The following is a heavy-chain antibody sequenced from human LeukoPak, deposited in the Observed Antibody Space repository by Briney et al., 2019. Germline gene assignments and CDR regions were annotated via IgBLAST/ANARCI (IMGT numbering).Heavy chain of an antibody. D-gene: IGHD3-3*01. CDR3: ARDQYDTWSRRGNFDS. V-gene: IGHV3-7*03. CDR1: GFTFGKYW. CDR2: IKLDGSEK. Sequence: PGGSLRLSCVASGFTFGKYWMSWVRQAPGKGLEWVANIKLDGSEKNYVDSVKGRFTISRDNTKNSLYLRMNSLRAEDTAVFYCARDQYDTWSRRGNFDSWGQGTLVIVSS. J-gene: IGHJ4*02.